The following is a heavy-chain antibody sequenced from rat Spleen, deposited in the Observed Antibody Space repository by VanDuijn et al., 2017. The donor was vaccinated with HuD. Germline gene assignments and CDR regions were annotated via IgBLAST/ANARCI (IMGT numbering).Heavy chain of an antibody. CDR3: ARSNLDY. V-gene: IGHV5-17*01. Sequence: EVQLVESGGGLVQPGRSLKLSCAASGFTFSDYAMAGVRKAPKKGLEWVATIFYDGSSTYYRDSVKGRFTLSRDNAKSTLYLQMDSLRSEDTATYYCARSNLDYWGQGVMVTVSS. CDR1: GFTFSDYA. CDR2: IFYDGSST. J-gene: IGHJ2*01.